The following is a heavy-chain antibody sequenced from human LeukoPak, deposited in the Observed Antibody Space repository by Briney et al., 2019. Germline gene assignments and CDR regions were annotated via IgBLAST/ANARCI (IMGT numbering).Heavy chain of an antibody. J-gene: IGHJ4*02. CDR2: VSGGGDYT. CDR3: AKRRFLESTPYYFDY. D-gene: IGHD3-3*01. V-gene: IGHV3-23*01. CDR1: GFTFSSYT. Sequence: GGSLRLSCAASGFTFSSYTLSWVRQAPGRGLEWVSTVSGGGDYTSYADSVKGRFTISRDNSKNTLYLQMNGLRVEDSALYYCAKRRFLESTPYYFDYWGQGTLVTVSS.